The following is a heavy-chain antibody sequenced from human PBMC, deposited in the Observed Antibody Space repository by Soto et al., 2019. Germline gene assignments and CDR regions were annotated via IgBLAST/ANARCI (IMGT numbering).Heavy chain of an antibody. V-gene: IGHV4-59*01. CDR1: GGSISSYY. J-gene: IGHJ4*02. CDR2: IYYSGST. D-gene: IGHD4-17*01. CDR3: ARGGNYGDPLLIFHY. Sequence: PSETLSVTCSVSGGSISSYYWSWFRQPPGKGLEWIGYIYYSGSTNYNPSLKSRVTISVDTSKNQFSLKLSSVTAADTAVYYCARGGNYGDPLLIFHYWGQGTLVTVS.